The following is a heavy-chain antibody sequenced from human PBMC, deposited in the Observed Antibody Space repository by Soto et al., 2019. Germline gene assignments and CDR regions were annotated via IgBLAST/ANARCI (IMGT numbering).Heavy chain of an antibody. CDR1: GYTFTSYD. D-gene: IGHD3-10*01. J-gene: IGHJ4*02. Sequence: QVQLVQSGAEVKKPGASVKVSCKASGYTFTSYDINWVRQATGHGLEWMGWVNPNNGHTGYAQKFQGRVTMTRNTSISTDYMELDSLRSEYTAVYYCVRLFYYGSGSWVEWGQGTLVTVSS. CDR3: VRLFYYGSGSWVE. CDR2: VNPNNGHT. V-gene: IGHV1-8*01.